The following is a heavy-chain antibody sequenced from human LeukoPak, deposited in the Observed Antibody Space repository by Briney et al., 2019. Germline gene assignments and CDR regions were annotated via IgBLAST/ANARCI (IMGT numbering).Heavy chain of an antibody. Sequence: GESLKISCKGSGYSFTSYWIGWVRQMPGKGLEWMGIIYPGDSDTRYSPSFQGQVTISADKSISTAYLQWSSLKASDSAMYYCARRSSTVTPVVDVWGQGTTVTVSS. D-gene: IGHD4-17*01. CDR1: GYSFTSYW. J-gene: IGHJ6*02. CDR3: ARRSSTVTPVVDV. CDR2: IYPGDSDT. V-gene: IGHV5-51*01.